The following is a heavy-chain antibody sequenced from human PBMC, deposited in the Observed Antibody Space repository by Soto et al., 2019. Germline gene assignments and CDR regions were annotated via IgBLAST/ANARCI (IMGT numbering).Heavy chain of an antibody. CDR3: ARGRFWGGYAGYFDC. CDR1: GDSISSYY. Sequence: QVQLQESGPGLVKPSETLSLTCTVSGDSISSYYWSWIRQPPGKELEWLGYIYYSGSTNYNPSLKSRVTMSVDTSKKQFSLKLNSVTATDTAVYFCARGRFWGGYAGYFDCWGQGTLVTISS. D-gene: IGHD3-3*01. V-gene: IGHV4-59*01. J-gene: IGHJ4*02. CDR2: IYYSGST.